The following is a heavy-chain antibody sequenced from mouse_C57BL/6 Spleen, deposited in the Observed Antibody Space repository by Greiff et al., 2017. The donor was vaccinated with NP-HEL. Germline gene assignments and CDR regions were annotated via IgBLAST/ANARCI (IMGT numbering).Heavy chain of an antibody. J-gene: IGHJ1*03. V-gene: IGHV1-42*01. CDR3: ARGTTVPHDV. CDR2: INPSTGGT. CDR1: GYSFTGYY. D-gene: IGHD1-1*01. Sequence: VQLQQSGPELVKPGASVKISCKASGYSFTGYYMNWVKQSPEKSLEWIGEINPSTGGTTYNQKFKAKATLTVDKSSSTAYMQLKSLTSEDSAVYYCARGTTVPHDVWGTGTTVTVSS.